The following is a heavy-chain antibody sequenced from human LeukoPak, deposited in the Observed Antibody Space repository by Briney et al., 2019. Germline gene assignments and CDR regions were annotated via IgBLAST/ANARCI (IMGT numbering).Heavy chain of an antibody. CDR1: GGSISSNDYY. CDR3: ARRLWSGGTDTFDI. CDR2: IYYSGST. J-gene: IGHJ3*02. D-gene: IGHD3-10*01. Sequence: SETLSLTCTVSGGSISSNDYYWSWIRQPPGKGLEWIGYIYYSGSTDYNPSLESRITISIDTSKNQFSLTLNSVTAADTAVYYCARRLWSGGTDTFDIWGQGTRVTVSS. V-gene: IGHV4-30-4*01.